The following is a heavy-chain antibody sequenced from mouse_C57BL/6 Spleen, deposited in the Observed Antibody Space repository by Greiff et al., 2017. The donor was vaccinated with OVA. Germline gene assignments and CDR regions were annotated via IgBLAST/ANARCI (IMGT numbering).Heavy chain of an antibody. CDR1: GFTFSDYG. V-gene: IGHV5-17*01. D-gene: IGHD1-1*01. CDR2: ISSGSSTI. CDR3: ARRTTVVATMDY. Sequence: EVQLQQSGGGLVKPGGSLKLSCAASGFTFSDYGMHWVRQAPEKGLEWVAYISSGSSTIYYADTVKGRFTISRDNAKNTLFLQMTSLRSEDTDMYYRARRTTVVATMDYWGQGTSVTVSS. J-gene: IGHJ4*01.